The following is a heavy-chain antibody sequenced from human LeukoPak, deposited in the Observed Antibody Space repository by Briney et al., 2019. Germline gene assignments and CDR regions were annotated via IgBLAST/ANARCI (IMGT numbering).Heavy chain of an antibody. CDR2: ISYDESNK. J-gene: IGHJ4*02. Sequence: PGRSLRLSCAASGFIFSSYGMHWVRQAPGKGLEWGALISYDESNKYYAESVKGRFTISRDNSKNTLYLQMNSLRAEDTAVYYCVKDRGSGSYPSPLFDNWGQGTLVTVSS. CDR1: GFIFSSYG. V-gene: IGHV3-30*18. CDR3: VKDRGSGSYPSPLFDN. D-gene: IGHD3-10*01.